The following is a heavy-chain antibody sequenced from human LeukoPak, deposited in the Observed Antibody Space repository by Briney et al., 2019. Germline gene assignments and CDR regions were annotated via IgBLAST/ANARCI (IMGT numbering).Heavy chain of an antibody. J-gene: IGHJ4*02. V-gene: IGHV3-21*01. Sequence: GGSLRLSCAASGFTLSIYSMNWVRQAPGKGLEWVSSISGSSNRIYYADSVKGRFTISRDNAKDSLYLQMNSLRAEDTAVYYCSRGKSGSYGLGDSWGQGTLVTVS. CDR3: SRGKSGSYGLGDS. D-gene: IGHD1-26*01. CDR2: ISGSSNRI. CDR1: GFTLSIYS.